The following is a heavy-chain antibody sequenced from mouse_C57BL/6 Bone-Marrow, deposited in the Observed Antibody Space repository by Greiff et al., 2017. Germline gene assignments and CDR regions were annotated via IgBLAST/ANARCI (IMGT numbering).Heavy chain of an antibody. J-gene: IGHJ2*01. CDR3: ARVLQSTYFDD. D-gene: IGHD2-12*01. CDR2: IDPDTGGT. CDR1: GYTFTDYE. V-gene: IGHV1-15*01. Sequence: VQLQQSGAELVRPGASVTLSCKASGYTFTDYEMHWVKQTPVHGLEWIGAIDPDTGGTAYNQKFKGKAILTADKSSSTAYMELRSLTSEDSAVYYCARVLQSTYFDDWGQGTTRTVAS.